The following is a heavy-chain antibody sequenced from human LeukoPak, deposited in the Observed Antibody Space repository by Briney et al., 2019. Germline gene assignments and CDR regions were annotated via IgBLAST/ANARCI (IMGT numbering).Heavy chain of an antibody. CDR3: AGEGGGYCSGGGCNGNCSAP. CDR1: GGTFSSYA. D-gene: IGHD2-15*01. J-gene: IGHJ5*02. V-gene: IGHV1-69*04. CDR2: IIPILGIA. Sequence: ASVKVSCKASGGTFSSYAISWVRQAPGQGLEWMGRIIPILGIANYAQKFQGRVTITADKSTSTAYMELSSLRSEDTAVYYCAGEGGGYCSGGGCNGNCSAPWGREPLVPVS.